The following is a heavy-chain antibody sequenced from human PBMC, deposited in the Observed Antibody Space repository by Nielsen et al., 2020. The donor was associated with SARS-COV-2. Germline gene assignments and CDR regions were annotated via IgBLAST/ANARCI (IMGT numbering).Heavy chain of an antibody. CDR3: ARGRYSSGWYDPYYYYYGMDV. CDR2: INHSGST. J-gene: IGHJ6*02. CDR1: GGSFSGYY. D-gene: IGHD6-19*01. V-gene: IGHV4-34*01. Sequence: SETLSLTCAVYGGSFSGYYWSWIRQPPGKGLEWIGEINHSGSTNYNPSLKSRVTISVDTSKNQFSLKLSSVTAADTAVYYCARGRYSSGWYDPYYYYYGMDVWGQGTTVTVSS.